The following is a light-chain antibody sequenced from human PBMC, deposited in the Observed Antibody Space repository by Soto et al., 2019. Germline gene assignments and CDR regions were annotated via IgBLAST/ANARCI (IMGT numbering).Light chain of an antibody. Sequence: DIQMTQSPSSLSASVGDRVTITCRASQSISSYLNWYQQKPGKAPNLLIYSASALHRGVPSRFSGSGSGADFTLTVSSLQPEDSATYYCQQADSFPWTFGQGTKVDIK. CDR2: SAS. V-gene: IGKV1-39*01. J-gene: IGKJ1*01. CDR1: QSISSY. CDR3: QQADSFPWT.